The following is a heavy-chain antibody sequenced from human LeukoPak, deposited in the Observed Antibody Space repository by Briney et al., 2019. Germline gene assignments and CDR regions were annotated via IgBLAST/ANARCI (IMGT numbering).Heavy chain of an antibody. Sequence: QPGGSLRLSCAASGFTFSSYAMSWVRQAPGKGLEWVSAISGSGGSIYYADSVKGRFTISRDNSKNTLYLQMNSLRAEDTAVYYCAKGAYYYDTSGKIDWGQGTLVTVSS. CDR1: GFTFSSYA. V-gene: IGHV3-23*01. CDR2: ISGSGGSI. CDR3: AKGAYYYDTSGKID. D-gene: IGHD3-22*01. J-gene: IGHJ4*02.